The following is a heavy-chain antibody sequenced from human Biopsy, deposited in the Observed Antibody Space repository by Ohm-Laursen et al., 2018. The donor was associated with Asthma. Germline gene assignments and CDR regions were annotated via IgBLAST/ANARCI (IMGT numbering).Heavy chain of an antibody. Sequence: SLRLSCTASGFTFGDYWMSWVRQVPGKGLEWVANIRHDGTEKNHVDSLKGRFTISRDNAKNSLYLQMNSLIAEDTAVYYCARTFHFWSPYHADHYQLWGQGTLVTVPS. V-gene: IGHV3-7*01. CDR3: ARTFHFWSPYHADHYQL. CDR2: IRHDGTEK. CDR1: GFTFGDYW. D-gene: IGHD3-3*02. J-gene: IGHJ1*01.